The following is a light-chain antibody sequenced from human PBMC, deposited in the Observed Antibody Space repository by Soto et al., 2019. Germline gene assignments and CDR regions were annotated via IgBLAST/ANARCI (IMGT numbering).Light chain of an antibody. CDR1: SNDIGTYNY. J-gene: IGLJ2*01. V-gene: IGLV2-8*01. CDR3: SSYVGSNEFL. Sequence: QSALTQPPSASGSPGQSVTISCTGTSNDIGTYNYVSWYQQHPGKAPKLMIYEVSKRPSGVPDRFSGYKSGNTASLTVSGLQAEDEADYYCSSYVGSNEFLFGGGTKVTVL. CDR2: EVS.